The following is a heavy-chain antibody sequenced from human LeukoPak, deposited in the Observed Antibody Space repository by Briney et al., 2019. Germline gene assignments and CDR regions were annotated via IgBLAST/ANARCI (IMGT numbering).Heavy chain of an antibody. V-gene: IGHV3-66*01. CDR3: ARGLPPNYYYYMDV. CDR1: GFTFSSYG. Sequence: PGGSLRLSCAASGFTFSSYGMSWVRQAPGKGLEWVSVIYSGGGTYYADSVKGRFTISRDNSKNTLYLQMNSLRAEDTAVYYCARGLPPNYYYYMDVWGKGTTVTISS. CDR2: IYSGGGT. J-gene: IGHJ6*03.